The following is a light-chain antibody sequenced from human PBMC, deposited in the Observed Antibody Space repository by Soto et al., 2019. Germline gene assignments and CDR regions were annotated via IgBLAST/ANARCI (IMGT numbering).Light chain of an antibody. J-gene: IGKJ4*01. V-gene: IGKV4-1*01. CDR2: WAS. CDR3: QQYYDTPLT. Sequence: DLVMTHSPNSLAVSLGERATIDCKSSQIVLFTSNNKNYLAWYQQKPGQPPKLLIYWASTRESGVPDRFSGSGSGTDFTLTISSLQAEDVAVYYCQQYYDTPLTFGGGTKVDIK. CDR1: QIVLFTSNNKNY.